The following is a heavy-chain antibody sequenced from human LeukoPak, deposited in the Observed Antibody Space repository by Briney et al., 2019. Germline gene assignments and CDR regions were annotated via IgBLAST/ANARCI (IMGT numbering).Heavy chain of an antibody. CDR2: IYHSGST. CDR3: ARDSSSSSDY. V-gene: IGHV4-38-2*02. J-gene: IGHJ4*02. D-gene: IGHD6-6*01. Sequence: SETLSLTCTVSGYSISSGYYWGWIRQPPGKGLEWIGSIYHSGSTYYNPSLKSRVTISVDRSKNQFSLKLSSVTAADTAVYYCARDSSSSSDYWGQGTLVTVSS. CDR1: GYSISSGYY.